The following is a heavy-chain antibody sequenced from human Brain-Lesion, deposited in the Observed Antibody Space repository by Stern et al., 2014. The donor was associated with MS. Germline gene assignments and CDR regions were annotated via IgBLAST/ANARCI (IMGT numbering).Heavy chain of an antibody. J-gene: IGHJ6*02. CDR3: ARGRVVPGFQYYATDV. CDR1: GGSISSGGYY. CDR2: IFNSGSP. V-gene: IGHV4-61*02. D-gene: IGHD2-2*01. Sequence: VQLEESGPGLVKPSQTLSLSCTVSGGSISSGGYYWSWIRQPAGKGLEWIGRIFNSGSPSSNPSLKSRVTISIDTSKNQFSLRLTSMTAADTAVYYCARGRVVPGFQYYATDVWGQGTTVIVSS.